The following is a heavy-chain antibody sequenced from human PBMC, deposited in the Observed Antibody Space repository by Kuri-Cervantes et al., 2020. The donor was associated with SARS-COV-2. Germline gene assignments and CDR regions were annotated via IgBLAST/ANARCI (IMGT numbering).Heavy chain of an antibody. CDR2: ISWNSDSI. CDR1: GFTFSGHW. Sequence: LSLTCAASGFTFSGHWIHWVRQAPGKGLEWVSGISWNSDSIGYADSVKGRFTISRDNSKNTLYLQMDSLRAEDTAVYYCARVGSSYYWGQGTLVTVSS. V-gene: IGHV3-9*01. D-gene: IGHD6-19*01. CDR3: ARVGSSYY. J-gene: IGHJ4*02.